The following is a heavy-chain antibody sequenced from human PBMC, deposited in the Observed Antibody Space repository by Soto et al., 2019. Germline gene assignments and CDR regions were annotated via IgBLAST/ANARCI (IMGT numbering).Heavy chain of an antibody. CDR2: IWYDGSNK. J-gene: IGHJ4*02. CDR1: GFTFSSYG. Sequence: QVQLVESGGGVVQPGRSLRLSCAASGFTFSSYGMSWVRQAPGKGLAWVAVIWYDGSNKYYADSVKGRFTISRDNSKNRLSLKMNSLRAEDTAVYYSARERSTSGWYPPDYWGQGTLVTVSS. V-gene: IGHV3-33*01. CDR3: ARERSTSGWYPPDY. D-gene: IGHD6-19*01.